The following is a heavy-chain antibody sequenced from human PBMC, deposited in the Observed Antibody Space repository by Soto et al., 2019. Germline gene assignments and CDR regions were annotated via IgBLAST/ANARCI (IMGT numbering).Heavy chain of an antibody. CDR1: GGSSRSYY. CDR3: ARDPDY. J-gene: IGHJ4*02. CDR2: IYYSGYT. V-gene: IGHV4-59*01. Sequence: SETLSLTCTVSGGSSRSYYWSWIRQPPGKGLEWIGYIYYSGYTNYNPSLKSRVTISVDTSKNQFSLRLRSVTAADTAVYYCARDPDYWGQGTLVTVSS.